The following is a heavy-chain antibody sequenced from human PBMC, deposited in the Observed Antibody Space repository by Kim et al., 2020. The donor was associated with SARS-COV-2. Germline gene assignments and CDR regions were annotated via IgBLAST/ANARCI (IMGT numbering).Heavy chain of an antibody. CDR2: IHVDSIT. CDR1: GFTVSGKF. CDR3: ARGSGYIIDY. J-gene: IGHJ4*02. Sequence: GGSLRLSCAASGFTVSGKFMHWVRQAPGKGPEWVSDIHVDSITHYSDSARGRFTISRDNSKNTLYLQMNSLRIEDTAVYYCARGSGYIIDYWGQGTLVTVSS. D-gene: IGHD3-22*01. V-gene: IGHV3-66*02.